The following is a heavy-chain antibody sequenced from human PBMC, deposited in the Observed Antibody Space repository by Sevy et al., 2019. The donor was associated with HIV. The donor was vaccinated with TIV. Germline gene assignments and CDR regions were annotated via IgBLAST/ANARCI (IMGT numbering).Heavy chain of an antibody. J-gene: IGHJ4*02. V-gene: IGHV4-59*01. CDR1: GGSINSFF. D-gene: IGHD3-22*01. CDR3: ARGGGIYYDSRGFHPQYYFDS. CDR2: VYDSGNS. Sequence: SETLSLTCSVSGGSINSFFWSWIRQSPGKGLEWIGYVYDSGNSEYNPSLRSRVTISVDTSKKQVSLKLSSVTAADTAVDYCARGGGIYYDSRGFHPQYYFDSWGQGTLVTVSS.